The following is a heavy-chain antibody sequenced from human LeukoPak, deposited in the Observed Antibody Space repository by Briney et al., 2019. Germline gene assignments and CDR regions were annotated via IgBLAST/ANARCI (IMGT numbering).Heavy chain of an antibody. V-gene: IGHV3-49*04. CDR3: TRDGSRMHYGMDV. D-gene: IGHD1-26*01. Sequence: GGSLRLSCTASGFTFGDYIMSWVRQAPGKGLEWVGFIRGKAYGGTTEYAASVKGRFTISRDDSKSIAYLQVNSLKTEDTAVYYCTRDGSRMHYGMDVWGQGTTVTVSS. J-gene: IGHJ6*02. CDR2: IRGKAYGGTT. CDR1: GFTFGDYI.